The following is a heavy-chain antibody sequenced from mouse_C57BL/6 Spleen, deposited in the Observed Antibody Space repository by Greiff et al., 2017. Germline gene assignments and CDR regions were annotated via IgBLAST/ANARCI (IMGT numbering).Heavy chain of an antibody. D-gene: IGHD1-1*01. CDR1: GFSLSTFGMG. J-gene: IGHJ1*03. CDR2: IWWDDDK. Sequence: QVTLKVSGPGILQPSQTLSLTCSFSGFSLSTFGMGVGWIRQPSGKGLEWLAHIWWDDDKYYNPALKSRPTISKDTTKNQVFLKIANVDTADTATYYCARMTHYYGSSYEGYFDVWGTGTTVTVSS. CDR3: ARMTHYYGSSYEGYFDV. V-gene: IGHV8-8*01.